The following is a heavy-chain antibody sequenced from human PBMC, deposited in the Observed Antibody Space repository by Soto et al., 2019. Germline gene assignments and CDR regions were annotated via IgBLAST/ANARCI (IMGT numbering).Heavy chain of an antibody. CDR2: INAGNGNT. V-gene: IGHV1-3*01. Sequence: ASVKVSCKASGYTFTSYAMHWVRQAPGQRLEWMGWINAGNGNTKYSQKFQGRVTITRDTSASTAYMELSSLRSEDTAVYYCARESGAAAGDDAFDISGQGTMVTVSS. J-gene: IGHJ3*02. CDR3: ARESGAAAGDDAFDI. CDR1: GYTFTSYA. D-gene: IGHD6-13*01.